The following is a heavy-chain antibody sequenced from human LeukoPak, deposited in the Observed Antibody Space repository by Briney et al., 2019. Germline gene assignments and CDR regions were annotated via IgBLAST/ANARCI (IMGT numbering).Heavy chain of an antibody. CDR3: ARGNTIFGVVIAPWYYYMDV. Sequence: PSETLSLTCTVSGNSISSGDNYWSWIRQPAGKGLEWIGRIYTSGSTNYNPSLKSRVTISVDTSKNQFSLKLSSVTAADTAVYYCARGNTIFGVVIAPWYYYMDVWGKGTTVTVSS. V-gene: IGHV4-61*02. D-gene: IGHD3-3*01. CDR2: IYTSGST. CDR1: GNSISSGDNY. J-gene: IGHJ6*03.